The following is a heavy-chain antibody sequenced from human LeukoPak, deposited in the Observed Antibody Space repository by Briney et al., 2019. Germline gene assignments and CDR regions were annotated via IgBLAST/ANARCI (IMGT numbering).Heavy chain of an antibody. CDR2: IYHSGST. CDR1: GVSISSSNW. D-gene: IGHD3-3*01. CDR3: ASLMYYDFLSGYSFGAGYFDY. V-gene: IGHV4-4*02. Sequence: EPSETLSLTCAVSGVSISSSNWWSWVRQPPGKGLEWIGGIYHSGSTNYNPSLKSRVTISVDTSKDQFSLNLSSVTAADTAVYYCASLMYYDFLSGYSFGAGYFDYWGQGTLVTVSS. J-gene: IGHJ4*02.